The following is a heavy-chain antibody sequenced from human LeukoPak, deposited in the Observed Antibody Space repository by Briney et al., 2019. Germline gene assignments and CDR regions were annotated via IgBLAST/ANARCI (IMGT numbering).Heavy chain of an antibody. D-gene: IGHD6-19*01. CDR2: IEQDGSEK. J-gene: IGHJ4*02. CDR3: ARAGYTSGWDY. V-gene: IGHV3-7*01. Sequence: GGSLRLSCTASGFTFSTYWTSWVRQAPGKGLEWVANIEQDGSEKYYVDSVKGRLTISRDNAENSLYLQMNSLRGEDTAVYFCARAGYTSGWDYWGQGTLVTVSS. CDR1: GFTFSTYW.